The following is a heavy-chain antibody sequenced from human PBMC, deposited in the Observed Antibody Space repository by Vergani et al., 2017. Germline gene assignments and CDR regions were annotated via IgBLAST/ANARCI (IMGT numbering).Heavy chain of an antibody. J-gene: IGHJ6*02. CDR1: GFKFSDHY. Sequence: LEESGGGSVKPGGSLRLSCAASGFKFSDHYMSWIRQAPGKGLEWVSHISPGASTVSYTDSVTGRFTDTRDNDNNSLTLAMTTLRVEDTAVYYCAKNPGIATTRHYYAMDVWGQGTTVTVSS. CDR3: AKNPGIATTRHYYAMDV. V-gene: IGHV3-11*01. D-gene: IGHD6-13*01. CDR2: ISPGASTV.